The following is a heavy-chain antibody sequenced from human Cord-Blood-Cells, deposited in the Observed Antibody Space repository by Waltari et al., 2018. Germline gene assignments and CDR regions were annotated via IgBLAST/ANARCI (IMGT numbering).Heavy chain of an antibody. CDR2: IIPILGIA. Sequence: QVQLVQSGAGVKKPGSSVKVSCKASGGSFSSYAISWVRQAPGQGLEWMGRIIPILGIADYAQKCQGRVTLTADKSTSPAYMELSSLRSEDTAVYYGESGAAAAAGTPGRFQHWGQGTLVSVSS. CDR1: GGSFSSYA. CDR3: ESGAAAAAGTPGRFQH. J-gene: IGHJ1*01. V-gene: IGHV1-69*09. D-gene: IGHD6-13*01.